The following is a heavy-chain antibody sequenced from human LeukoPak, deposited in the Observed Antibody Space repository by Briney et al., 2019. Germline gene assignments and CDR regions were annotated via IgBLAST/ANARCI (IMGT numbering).Heavy chain of an antibody. Sequence: GGSLRLSCAASGFTFDDYSMHWVRQAPGKSLEWVSFISWDGGSTYYADSVKGRFTISRDSYRNSLDLQMNSLKTEDTAFYYCTKGRSERWLPWPQYYFDCWGQGTLVTVSS. V-gene: IGHV3-43*01. CDR2: ISWDGGST. D-gene: IGHD5-24*01. J-gene: IGHJ4*02. CDR3: TKGRSERWLPWPQYYFDC. CDR1: GFTFDDYS.